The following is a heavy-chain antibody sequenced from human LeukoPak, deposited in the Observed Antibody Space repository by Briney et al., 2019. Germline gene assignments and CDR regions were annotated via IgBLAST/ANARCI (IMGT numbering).Heavy chain of an antibody. CDR3: TADSSHTSDYDFDY. CDR1: AFTFNNAW. D-gene: IGHD4-17*01. Sequence: GGSLRLSCAASAFTFNNAWMSWVRQAPGKGLEWVGRIKRKTDGGTIDYAAPVKGRFTISRDDSKNTLYLQMNSLKTEDTAVYYCTADSSHTSDYDFDYWGQGTLVTVSS. J-gene: IGHJ4*02. CDR2: IKRKTDGGTI. V-gene: IGHV3-15*01.